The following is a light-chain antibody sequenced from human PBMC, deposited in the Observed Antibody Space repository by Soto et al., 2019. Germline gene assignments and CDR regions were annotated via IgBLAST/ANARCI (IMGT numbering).Light chain of an antibody. CDR1: QSVSSN. Sequence: EIVMTQSPATLSVSPGERATLSCRASQSVSSNLAWYQQKPGQDPRLLIYGASTRATGIPARFSGSGSGTEFTLTISSLQSEDFAVYYCQQYNNRPPSITFGQGTRLEIK. V-gene: IGKV3-15*01. CDR2: GAS. CDR3: QQYNNRPPSIT. J-gene: IGKJ5*01.